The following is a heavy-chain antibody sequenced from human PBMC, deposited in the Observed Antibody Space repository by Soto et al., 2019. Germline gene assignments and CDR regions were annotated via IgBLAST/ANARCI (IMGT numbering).Heavy chain of an antibody. CDR3: ARDPSSGYYNPQGIDWYFEL. Sequence: QVQLVESGGGVVQPGRSLRLSCAASGFTFSSYAMHWVRQAPGKGLEWVAVISYDGSNKYYADSVKGRFTISRDNSKNTLYLQMNSLRADDTAVYYCARDPSSGYYNPQGIDWYFELWGRGTLVTVSS. V-gene: IGHV3-30-3*01. CDR2: ISYDGSNK. CDR1: GFTFSSYA. J-gene: IGHJ2*01. D-gene: IGHD3-22*01.